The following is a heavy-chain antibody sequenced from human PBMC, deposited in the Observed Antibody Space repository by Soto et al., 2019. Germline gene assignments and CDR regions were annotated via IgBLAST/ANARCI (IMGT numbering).Heavy chain of an antibody. V-gene: IGHV4-4*02. J-gene: IGHJ6*02. Sequence: SETLSLTCFVSGVSISSTNWWSWVRQPPGKGLEWIGEIYPSGITNYNPSLESRVTLSIDKSKNQLSLRLSSVTAADTAVYYCARDRDNGLLLRYGMDVWGQGTTVTVSS. CDR1: GVSISSTNW. CDR2: IYPSGIT. CDR3: ARDRDNGLLLRYGMDV. D-gene: IGHD2-15*01.